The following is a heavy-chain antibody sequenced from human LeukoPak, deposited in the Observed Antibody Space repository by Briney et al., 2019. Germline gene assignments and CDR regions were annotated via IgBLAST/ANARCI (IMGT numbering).Heavy chain of an antibody. D-gene: IGHD1-26*01. J-gene: IGHJ4*02. V-gene: IGHV3-74*01. CDR1: GFTFSSYW. Sequence: GGSLRLSCAASGFTFSSYWMHWARQAPGKGLVWVSRINSDGSSTSYADSVKGRFTISRDNAKNTLYLQMNSLRAEDTAVYYCAVLSQYSGSYYPLDYWGQGTLVTVSS. CDR2: INSDGSST. CDR3: AVLSQYSGSYYPLDY.